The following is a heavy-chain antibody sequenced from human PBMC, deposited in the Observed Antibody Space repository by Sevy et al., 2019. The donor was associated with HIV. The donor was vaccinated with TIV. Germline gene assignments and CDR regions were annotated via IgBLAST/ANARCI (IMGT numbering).Heavy chain of an antibody. V-gene: IGHV4-39*01. J-gene: IGHJ4*02. CDR3: ARQGSGDSRGVSDN. CDR2: VYYSGTT. CDR1: GGSISTNLYY. D-gene: IGHD2-15*01. Sequence: SETLSLTCTVSGGSISTNLYYWGWIRQSPRKGLEWIGSVYYSGTTYYNPYLQSRVTISVDTSENQFSLKMSSVTAGDTAVYYCARQGSGDSRGVSDNWGQGTLVTVSS.